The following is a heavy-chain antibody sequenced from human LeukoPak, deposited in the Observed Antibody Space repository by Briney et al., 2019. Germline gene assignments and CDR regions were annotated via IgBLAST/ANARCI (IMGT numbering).Heavy chain of an antibody. CDR1: GFTFSSYA. J-gene: IGHJ4*02. CDR2: ISGSGGST. V-gene: IGHV3-23*01. D-gene: IGHD1-14*01. Sequence: GGSLRLSCAASGFTFSSYAMSWVRQAPGKGLEWVSAISGSGGSTYYADSVKGRFTISRDNSKNTLFVQMNSLRAEDTAVYYCAKAESIRWAPYGYWGQGTLVTVSS. CDR3: AKAESIRWAPYGY.